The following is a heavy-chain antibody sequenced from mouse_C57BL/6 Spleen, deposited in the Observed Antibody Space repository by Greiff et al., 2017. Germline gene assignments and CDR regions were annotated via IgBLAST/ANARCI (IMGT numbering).Heavy chain of an antibody. CDR3: ARGDGYPYAMDD. V-gene: IGHV1-55*01. J-gene: IGHJ4*01. CDR2: IYPGSGST. Sequence: QVQLQQSGAELVKPGASVKMSCKASGYTFTSYWITWVKQRPGQGLEWIGDIYPGSGSTNYNEKFKSKATLTVDTSSSTAYMQRSSLTSEDSAVYYCARGDGYPYAMDDWGQGAAVTVST. D-gene: IGHD2-3*01. CDR1: GYTFTSYW.